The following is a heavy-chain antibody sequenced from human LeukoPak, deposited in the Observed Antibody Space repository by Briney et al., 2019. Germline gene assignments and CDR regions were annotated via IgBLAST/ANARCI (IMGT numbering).Heavy chain of an antibody. Sequence: GGSLRLSCAASGFTFSSYAMSWVRQAPGKGLEWVSAISGSGGSTYYADSVKGRFTISRDDAKNSLYLQMNSLRDEDTAVYFCAREARGSGRDFDYWGQGILVTVSS. CDR1: GFTFSSYA. D-gene: IGHD1-26*01. J-gene: IGHJ4*02. CDR3: AREARGSGRDFDY. V-gene: IGHV3-23*01. CDR2: ISGSGGST.